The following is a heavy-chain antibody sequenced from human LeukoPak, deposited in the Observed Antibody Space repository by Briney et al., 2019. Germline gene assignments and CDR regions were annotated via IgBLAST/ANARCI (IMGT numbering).Heavy chain of an antibody. CDR1: GYSFTSYW. CDR2: IYPGDCDT. CDR3: ASPQPRGSDY. J-gene: IGHJ4*02. V-gene: IGHV5-51*04. D-gene: IGHD1-14*01. Sequence: GESLKISSKGSGYSFTSYWTGWVRQAPGKGLEWRGIIYPGDCDTRYSTSFQGHVTISADKPTRTAYLQWSSLKASDTAMYYCASPQPRGSDYWGQGTLVTVSS.